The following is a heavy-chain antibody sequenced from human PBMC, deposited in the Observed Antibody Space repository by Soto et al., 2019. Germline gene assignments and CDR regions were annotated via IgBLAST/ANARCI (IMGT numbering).Heavy chain of an antibody. J-gene: IGHJ4*02. CDR2: IIPILGIA. V-gene: IGHV1-69*04. Sequence: SVKVSCKASGGTFSSYTISWVRQAPGQGLEWMGRIIPILGIANYAQKFQGRVTITADKSTSTAYMELSSLRSEDTAVYYCARDGEYCSGGSCFDYWGQGTLVTVSS. D-gene: IGHD2-15*01. CDR1: GGTFSSYT. CDR3: ARDGEYCSGGSCFDY.